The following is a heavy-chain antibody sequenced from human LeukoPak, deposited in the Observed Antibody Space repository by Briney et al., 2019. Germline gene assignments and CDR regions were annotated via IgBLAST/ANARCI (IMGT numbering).Heavy chain of an antibody. V-gene: IGHV3-7*01. CDR2: IKQDGREK. J-gene: IGHJ4*02. CDR3: ASVGKMYYYGSGSHVN. Sequence: GGSLRLSCAASGFTFSSYWMSWVRQAPGKGLEWVANIKQDGREKYYVDSVKGRFTISRDNAKNSLYLQMNRLRAEDTAVYYCASVGKMYYYGSGSHVNWGQGTLVTVSS. CDR1: GFTFSSYW. D-gene: IGHD3-10*01.